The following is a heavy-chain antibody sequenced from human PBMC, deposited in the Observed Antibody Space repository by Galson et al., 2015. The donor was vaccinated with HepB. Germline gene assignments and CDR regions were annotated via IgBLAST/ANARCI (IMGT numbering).Heavy chain of an antibody. J-gene: IGHJ4*02. CDR2: IRSKAKNYAT. CDR3: TRLGPKHCTDDCYFDF. CDR1: EFTFSVSA. Sequence: SLRLSCAASEFTFSVSAIHWVRQASGKGLEWVGRIRSKAKNYATEYAASVKGRFTIARDDSKNMAYLQMSSLKIGDTAVYYCTRLGPKHCTDDCYFDFWGQGTLVTVSS. V-gene: IGHV3-73*01. D-gene: IGHD2-8*01.